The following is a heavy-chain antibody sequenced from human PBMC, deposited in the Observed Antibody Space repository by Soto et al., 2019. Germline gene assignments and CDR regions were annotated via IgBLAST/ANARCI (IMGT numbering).Heavy chain of an antibody. Sequence: GGSLRLSCAASGFTFNTYGMHWVRQVPGKGLQWVAIIWYDGSIKYYADSVRGRFTVSRDNSKNTLYLHMNSLTDEDTGVYHCARIDCTGNNCNPYYHYGMDVWGQGTAVTVSS. CDR2: IWYDGSIK. D-gene: IGHD1-20*01. V-gene: IGHV3-33*01. CDR1: GFTFNTYG. CDR3: ARIDCTGNNCNPYYHYGMDV. J-gene: IGHJ6*02.